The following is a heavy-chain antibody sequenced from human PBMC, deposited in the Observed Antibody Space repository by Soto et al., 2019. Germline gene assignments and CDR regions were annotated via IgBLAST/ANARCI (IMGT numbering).Heavy chain of an antibody. CDR2: MNPNSGNT. Sequence: ASVKVSCKASGYTFTSYDINWVRQATGQGLEWMGWMNPNSGNTGYAQKFQGRVTMTRNTSISTAYMELSSLRSEDTAVYYCAREASYYYGSGSPSGYYYYYMDVWGKGTTVT. D-gene: IGHD3-10*01. CDR1: GYTFTSYD. V-gene: IGHV1-8*01. CDR3: AREASYYYGSGSPSGYYYYYMDV. J-gene: IGHJ6*03.